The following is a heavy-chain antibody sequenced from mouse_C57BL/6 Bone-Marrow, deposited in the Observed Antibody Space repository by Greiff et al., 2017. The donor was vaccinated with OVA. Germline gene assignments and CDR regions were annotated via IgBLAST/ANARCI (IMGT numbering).Heavy chain of an antibody. CDR1: GYSITSGYY. Sequence: EVQLQESGPGLVKPSQSLSLTCSVTGYSITSGYYWNWIRQFPGNKLEWMGYISYDGSNNYNPSLKNRISITRDTSKNQFFLKLNSVTTEDTATYYCARGDYDGFAYCGQGTLVTVSA. D-gene: IGHD2-4*01. CDR3: ARGDYDGFAY. J-gene: IGHJ3*01. CDR2: ISYDGSN. V-gene: IGHV3-6*01.